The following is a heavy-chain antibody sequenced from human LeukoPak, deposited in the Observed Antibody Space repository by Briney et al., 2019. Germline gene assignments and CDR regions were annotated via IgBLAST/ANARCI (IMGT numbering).Heavy chain of an antibody. D-gene: IGHD3/OR15-3a*01. CDR1: GFTFTGYW. CDR2: IVGDGGSR. V-gene: IGHV3-74*01. CDR3: ARILVGYYYFGLDV. Sequence: GGSLRLSCVASGFTFTGYWIHWVRQVPGKGREWVSHIVGDGGSRSYADSVQGRFTISRDNGKKTVFLQMNSLSAEDTAVYYCARILVGYYYFGLDVWGQGATVIVSS. J-gene: IGHJ6*02.